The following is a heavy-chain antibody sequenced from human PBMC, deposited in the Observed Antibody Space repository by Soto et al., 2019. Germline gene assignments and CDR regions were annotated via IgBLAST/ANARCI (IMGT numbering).Heavy chain of an antibody. D-gene: IGHD5-18*01. V-gene: IGHV3-30*04. J-gene: IGHJ2*01. CDR3: ARDVYTYALGGYFYL. Sequence: QVQLGESGGGVVQPGRSLRLSCAASGFTLSSYAMHWVRQAPGKGLEWVAVISYDGSNKYYADSVKGRFTISRDNSKNTLYRQMNSLRAEDTAVYYCARDVYTYALGGYFYLWRRGTLVTVCS. CDR2: ISYDGSNK. CDR1: GFTLSSYA.